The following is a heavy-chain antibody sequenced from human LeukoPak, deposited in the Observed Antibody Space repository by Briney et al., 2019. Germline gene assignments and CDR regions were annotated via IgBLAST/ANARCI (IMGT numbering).Heavy chain of an antibody. CDR2: MYHSGST. CDR3: ARDSKVAEIREDYFDY. J-gene: IGHJ4*02. Sequence: SQTLSLTCAVSGGSISSGGYSWSWIRQPPGKGLEWIGYMYHSGSTYHNPSLKSRVTISVDTSKNQFSLKLSSVTAADTAVYYCARDSKVAEIREDYFDYWGQGTLVTVSS. CDR1: GGSISSGGYS. D-gene: IGHD5-24*01. V-gene: IGHV4-30-2*01.